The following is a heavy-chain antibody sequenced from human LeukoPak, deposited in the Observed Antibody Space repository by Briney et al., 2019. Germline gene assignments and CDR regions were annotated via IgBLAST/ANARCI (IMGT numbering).Heavy chain of an antibody. CDR1: GYSFTSYW. CDR3: ASHPAYCSSTSCYSGAFDI. Sequence: GESLKISCKGSGYSFTSYWIGWVRQMPGKGLEWMGIIYPGDSDTRYSPSFQGQVTISADKSISTAYLQWSSLKASDTAMYYCASHPAYCSSTSCYSGAFDIWGQGTMVTVSS. V-gene: IGHV5-51*01. CDR2: IYPGDSDT. D-gene: IGHD2-2*02. J-gene: IGHJ3*02.